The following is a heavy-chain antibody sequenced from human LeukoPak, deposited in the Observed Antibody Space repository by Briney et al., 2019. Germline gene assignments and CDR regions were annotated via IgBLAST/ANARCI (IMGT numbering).Heavy chain of an antibody. D-gene: IGHD5-12*01. J-gene: IGHJ5*02. CDR1: GYTFTSYD. V-gene: IGHV1-8*01. CDR2: MNPNSGNT. CDR3: ARGGLGSGYPGS. Sequence: ASVKVSCKASGYTFTSYDINWVRQATGQGLEWMGWMNPNSGNTGYAQKFQDRVTMTRNTSINTAYMELSSLRSEDTAVYYCARGGLGSGYPGSWGQGTLVTVSS.